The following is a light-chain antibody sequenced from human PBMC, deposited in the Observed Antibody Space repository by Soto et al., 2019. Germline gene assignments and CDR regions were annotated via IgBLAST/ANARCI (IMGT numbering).Light chain of an antibody. CDR3: QHYNSYSEA. V-gene: IGKV1-5*03. CDR1: QTISSW. CDR2: KAS. J-gene: IGKJ1*01. Sequence: SQMTNTPSTLSGSLGDRFTIACLSIQTISSWLAWYQQKPGKAPKLLIYKASTLKSGVPSRFSGSGSGTEFTLTISSLQPDDFATYYCQHYNSYSEAFGQGTKVDIK.